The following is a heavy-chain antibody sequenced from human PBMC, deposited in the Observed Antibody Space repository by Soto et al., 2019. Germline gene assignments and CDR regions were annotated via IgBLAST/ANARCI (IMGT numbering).Heavy chain of an antibody. J-gene: IGHJ3*02. CDR3: AHSTVEATTSFDI. D-gene: IGHD1-26*01. CDR1: GFSLSTSGVG. V-gene: IGHV2-5*02. CDR2: LYWDDDK. Sequence: QITLKESGPTLVKPPQTLTLTCTFSGFSLSTSGVGVGWIRQPPGKALEWLALLYWDDDKRDSPCLKSRLTITKDTSKNPDVLTVTNIDPVATATYYCAHSTVEATTSFDIWAQGTMVTVSS.